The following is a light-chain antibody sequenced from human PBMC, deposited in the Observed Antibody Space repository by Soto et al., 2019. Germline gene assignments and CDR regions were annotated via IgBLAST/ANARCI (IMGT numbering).Light chain of an antibody. J-gene: IGKJ2*01. Sequence: EIVLTQSPATLSLSPGERATLSCRASQSVSTGYLAWYQQKPGQAPRLLIYGTSSEATGVPDRFSGSGSGSDFTLTITRLEPEDFAVYYCQQHNIAPPYTFGQGTKVDIK. CDR2: GTS. CDR1: QSVSTGY. CDR3: QQHNIAPPYT. V-gene: IGKV3-20*01.